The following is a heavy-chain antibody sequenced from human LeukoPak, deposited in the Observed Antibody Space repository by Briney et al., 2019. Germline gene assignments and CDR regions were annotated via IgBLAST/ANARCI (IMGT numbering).Heavy chain of an antibody. CDR1: GYTLTGYY. CDR2: INPNTGAS. V-gene: IGHV1-2*02. J-gene: IGHJ4*02. Sequence: ASVKVSCKASGYTLTGYYLHWVRQAPGQGLEWMGWINPNTGASHSAQKFQGRITMTRDTSISTAYMDLSRLRSDDTAVYYCARDRVGSGWPRPYYFEVWGQGTLVTVSS. CDR3: ARDRVGSGWPRPYYFEV. D-gene: IGHD6-19*01.